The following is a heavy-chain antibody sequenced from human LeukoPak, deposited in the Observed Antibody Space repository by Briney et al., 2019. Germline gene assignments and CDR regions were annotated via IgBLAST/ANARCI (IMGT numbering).Heavy chain of an antibody. V-gene: IGHV1-18*01. CDR1: GYTFTSYG. CDR2: ISAYNGNT. CDR3: AKVVDLSGELFQRIWWFDP. D-gene: IGHD3-10*01. J-gene: IGHJ5*02. Sequence: ASVKVSCKASGYTFTSYGISWVRQAPGQGLEWMGWISAYNGNTNYAQKRQGRVTMTTDTSTSTAYMELRSLRAEDTAVYYCAKVVDLSGELFQRIWWFDPWGQGTLVTVSS.